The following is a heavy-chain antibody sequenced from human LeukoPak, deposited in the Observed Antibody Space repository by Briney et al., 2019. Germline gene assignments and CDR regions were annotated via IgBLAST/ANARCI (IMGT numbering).Heavy chain of an antibody. CDR1: GGTLSSYA. V-gene: IGHV1-69*04. J-gene: IGHJ4*02. CDR2: IIPILGIA. CDR3: ARSTEIDY. Sequence: GASVKVSCKASGGTLSSYAISWVPEAAGQGLEWMGRIIPILGIANYAQKFQGRVTITRNTSISTAYMELSSLRSEDTAVYYCARSTEIDYWGQGTLVTVSS.